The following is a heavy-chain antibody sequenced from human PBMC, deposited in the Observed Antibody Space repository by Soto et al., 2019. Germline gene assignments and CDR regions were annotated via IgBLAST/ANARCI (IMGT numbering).Heavy chain of an antibody. V-gene: IGHV1-3*01. J-gene: IGHJ4*02. CDR2: INAGNGKT. CDR1: GDTFTDYA. D-gene: IGHD1-1*01. CDR3: ARGRWTQSTADYYLDF. Sequence: QVQLVQSGTEVKKPGASVDVSCKASGDTFTDYAMHWVRQAPGQRIEWMGWINAGNGKTKYSQNFQGRVTITRDTSASTAYMQLRSLRSEDTAVYYGARGRWTQSTADYYLDFWGQGTLVTVSS.